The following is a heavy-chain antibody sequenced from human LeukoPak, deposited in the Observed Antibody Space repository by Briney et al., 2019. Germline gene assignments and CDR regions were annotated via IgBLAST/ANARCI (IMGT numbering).Heavy chain of an antibody. Sequence: NPGGSLRLSCAAPGFSFSSYSMNWVRQAPGKGLEWVSSISSSSKYIYYADSVKGRFTISRDNSKNTLYLQMNSLRAEDTAVYYCAKVRIAAAGGSPLDYWGQGTLVTVSS. CDR3: AKVRIAAAGGSPLDY. J-gene: IGHJ4*02. CDR2: ISSSSKYI. D-gene: IGHD6-13*01. CDR1: GFSFSSYS. V-gene: IGHV3-21*01.